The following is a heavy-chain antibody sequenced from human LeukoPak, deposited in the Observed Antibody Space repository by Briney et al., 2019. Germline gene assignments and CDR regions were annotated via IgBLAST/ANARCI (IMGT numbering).Heavy chain of an antibody. CDR3: AKDIVGDWSSYYFDY. Sequence: GGSLRLSCAASGFSFRNYAMSWVREAPGKGPEWVSAIRASDGTTYYADSVKGRFTISRDNSKNTLYLQMKSLRAEDTAVYYCAKDIVGDWSSYYFDYWGQGTLVPVSS. CDR2: IRASDGTT. D-gene: IGHD1-26*01. V-gene: IGHV3-23*01. J-gene: IGHJ4*02. CDR1: GFSFRNYA.